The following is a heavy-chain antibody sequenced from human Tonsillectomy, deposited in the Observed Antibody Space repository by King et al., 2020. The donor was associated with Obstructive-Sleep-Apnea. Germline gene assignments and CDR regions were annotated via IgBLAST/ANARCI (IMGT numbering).Heavy chain of an antibody. CDR2: IRSKAENYAT. CDR3: TRLDSSTTVAGTKAYTFDI. V-gene: IGHV3-73*01. D-gene: IGHD6-19*01. J-gene: IGHJ3*02. Sequence: VQLVESGGGLVQPGGSLRLSCAASGFPFSGAAIHWVRLASGKGLEWVGRIRSKAENYATAYGASVKGRFTISRDDSKNTAYLQMNSLKSEDTAMYYCTRLDSSTTVAGTKAYTFDIWGQGTLVTVSS. CDR1: GFPFSGAA.